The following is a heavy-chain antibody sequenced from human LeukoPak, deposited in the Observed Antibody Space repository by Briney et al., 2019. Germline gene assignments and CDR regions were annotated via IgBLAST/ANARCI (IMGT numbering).Heavy chain of an antibody. V-gene: IGHV3-9*01. CDR1: GFTFDDYA. Sequence: PGRSLRLSCAASGFTFDDYAMHWVRQAPGKGLEWVSGINWNSGSIGYADSVKGRFTISRDNAKNSLYLQMNSLRTEDTALYYCAKALQLWSLASLYSDAFDIWGQGTMVTVSS. D-gene: IGHD5-18*01. J-gene: IGHJ3*02. CDR2: INWNSGSI. CDR3: AKALQLWSLASLYSDAFDI.